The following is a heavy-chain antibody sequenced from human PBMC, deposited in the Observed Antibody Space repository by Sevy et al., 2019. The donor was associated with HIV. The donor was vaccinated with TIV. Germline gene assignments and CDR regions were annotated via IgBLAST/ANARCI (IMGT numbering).Heavy chain of an antibody. Sequence: ASVKVSCKASGGTFSSYAISWVRQAPGQGLEWMGGIIPIFGTANYAQKFQGRVTITADESTSTAYMELSSLRSEDTAVYYCSITMIVVPNIAGGAFDIWAQGTMVTVSS. D-gene: IGHD3-22*01. CDR2: IIPIFGTA. V-gene: IGHV1-69*13. J-gene: IGHJ3*02. CDR3: SITMIVVPNIAGGAFDI. CDR1: GGTFSSYA.